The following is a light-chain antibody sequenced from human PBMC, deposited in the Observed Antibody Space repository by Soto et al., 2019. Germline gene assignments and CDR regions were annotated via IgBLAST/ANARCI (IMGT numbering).Light chain of an antibody. CDR1: QSLRYGNGYNF. J-gene: IGKJ2*01. Sequence: MTQFPLSLPFTLGDPASFSSRPSQSLRYGNGYNFLACYLRKQGQSPQLLIYLGSSRAYGVPDRFSGSGSGTDFTLKLSRVEAEDVGVYYCMQALQTPYTFGQGTKLEIK. V-gene: IGKV2-28*01. CDR3: MQALQTPYT. CDR2: LGS.